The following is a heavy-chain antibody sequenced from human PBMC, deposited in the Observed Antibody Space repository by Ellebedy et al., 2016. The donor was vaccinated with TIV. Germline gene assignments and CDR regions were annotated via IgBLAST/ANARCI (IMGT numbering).Heavy chain of an antibody. CDR2: IDWDDDK. J-gene: IGHJ4*02. D-gene: IGHD6-19*01. V-gene: IGHV2-70*11. Sequence: SGPTLVKPTQTLTLTCTFSGFSLSTSGMCVSWIRQPPGKALEWLARIDWDDDKYYSTSLKTRLTISKDTSKNQVVLTMTNMDPVDTATYYCVRIREYSSGWYYFDYWGQGTLVTVSS. CDR3: VRIREYSSGWYYFDY. CDR1: GFSLSTSGMC.